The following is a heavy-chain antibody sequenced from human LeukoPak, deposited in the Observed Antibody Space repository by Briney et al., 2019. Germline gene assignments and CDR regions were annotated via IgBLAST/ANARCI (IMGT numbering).Heavy chain of an antibody. Sequence: GESLKISCKGSGYSFTSYWIGWVRQMPGKGLEWMGIIYPGDSDTRYSPSFQGQVTISSDKSTSTAYLQWSSLKASDTAMYYCARRVSCSSTSCSHDAFDIWGQGTMVTVSS. CDR1: GYSFTSYW. D-gene: IGHD2-2*01. CDR3: ARRVSCSSTSCSHDAFDI. V-gene: IGHV5-51*01. J-gene: IGHJ3*02. CDR2: IYPGDSDT.